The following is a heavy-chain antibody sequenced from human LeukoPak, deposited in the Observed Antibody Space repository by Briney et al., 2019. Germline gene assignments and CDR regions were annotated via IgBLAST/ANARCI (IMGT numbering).Heavy chain of an antibody. V-gene: IGHV3-30*02. CDR2: IRYDGSNK. Sequence: GGSLRLSCVASGFTLSSYGMHWVRQAPGKGLEWVAFIRYDGSNKYYADSVKGRFTISRDNAKNTLYLQMNSLRAEDTAVYYCARDEGFDPWGQGTLVTVSS. CDR3: ARDEGFDP. J-gene: IGHJ5*02. CDR1: GFTLSSYG.